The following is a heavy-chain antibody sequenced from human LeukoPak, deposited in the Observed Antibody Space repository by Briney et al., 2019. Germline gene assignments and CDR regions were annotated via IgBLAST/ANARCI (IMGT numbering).Heavy chain of an antibody. D-gene: IGHD1-26*01. CDR1: GYSISSGYY. CDR2: IYHSGST. Sequence: PSETLSLTCTVSGYSISSGYYWGWIRQPPGKGLEWIGSIYHSGSTYYNPSLKSRVTISVDRSKNQFSLKLSSVTAADTAVYYCARAVGSSESNWFDPWGQGALVTVSS. J-gene: IGHJ5*02. V-gene: IGHV4-38-2*02. CDR3: ARAVGSSESNWFDP.